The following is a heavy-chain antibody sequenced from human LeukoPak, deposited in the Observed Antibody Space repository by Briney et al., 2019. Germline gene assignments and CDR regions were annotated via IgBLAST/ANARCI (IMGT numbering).Heavy chain of an antibody. CDR3: ARSSEIPIAVADYYYYGMDV. D-gene: IGHD6-19*01. J-gene: IGHJ6*02. V-gene: IGHV3-30-3*01. CDR2: ISYDGSNK. Sequence: PGGSLRLSCAASGFTFSSYAMHWVRQAPGKGLEWVAVISYDGSNKYYADSVKGRFTISRDNSKNTLYLQMNSLRAEDTAVYYCARSSEIPIAVADYYYYGMDVWGQGTTVTVSS. CDR1: GFTFSSYA.